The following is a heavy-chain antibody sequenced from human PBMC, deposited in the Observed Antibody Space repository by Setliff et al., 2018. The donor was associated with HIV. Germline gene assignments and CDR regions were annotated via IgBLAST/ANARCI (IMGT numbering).Heavy chain of an antibody. D-gene: IGHD3-10*01. CDR1: GGSISSSSYY. CDR2: ISYSGST. Sequence: SETLSLTCTVSGGSISSSSYYWGWVRQPPGKGLAWIGTISYSGSTYYNPSLKSRLSISVDTSKNQLSLKLSSVTAADTAVYYCAISTSGVSGSYPAHAFDIWGQGTMVTVSS. CDR3: AISTSGVSGSYPAHAFDI. J-gene: IGHJ3*02. V-gene: IGHV4-39*01.